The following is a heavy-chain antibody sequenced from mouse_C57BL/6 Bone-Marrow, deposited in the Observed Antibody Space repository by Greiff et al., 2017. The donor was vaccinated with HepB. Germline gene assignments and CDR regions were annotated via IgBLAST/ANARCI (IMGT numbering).Heavy chain of an antibody. Sequence: QVQLQQSGAELARPGASVKLSCKASGYTFTSYGISWVKQRTGQGLEWIGEIYPRSGNTYYNEKFKGKATLTADKSSSTAYMELRSLTSEDSAVYFCAREGTTVPWYFDVWGTGTTVTVSS. CDR3: AREGTTVPWYFDV. D-gene: IGHD1-1*01. CDR2: IYPRSGNT. J-gene: IGHJ1*03. V-gene: IGHV1-81*01. CDR1: GYTFTSYG.